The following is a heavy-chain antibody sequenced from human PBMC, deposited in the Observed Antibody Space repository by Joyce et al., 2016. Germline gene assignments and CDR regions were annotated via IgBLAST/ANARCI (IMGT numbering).Heavy chain of an antibody. CDR1: GFIFRKYG. V-gene: IGHV3-48*01. CDR3: ARDGRSSGGDY. Sequence: EVQLVQSGGGLVQPGGSLRLSCAGSGFIFRKYGINWIRQAQGKGLEWVSYIGSSGGVKQYADSVEGRFTISRDNGKNSLYLQMNRLRVEDTAVYYCARDGRSSGGDYWGQGNLVTVSS. CDR2: IGSSGGVK. J-gene: IGHJ4*02. D-gene: IGHD6-19*01.